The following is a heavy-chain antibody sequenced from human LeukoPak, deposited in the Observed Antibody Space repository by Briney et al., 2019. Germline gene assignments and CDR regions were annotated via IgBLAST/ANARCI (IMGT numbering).Heavy chain of an antibody. CDR2: ISGSGDST. CDR3: AKSNGYSSGWPDY. CDR1: GFTLRNYA. Sequence: GGSLRLSCAASGFTLRNYAMNWVRQAPGKGLEWVSTISGSGDSTYYADSVKGRFTISRDNSKNTLYLQMNSLRAEDTAVYYCAKSNGYSSGWPDYWGQGTLVTVSS. V-gene: IGHV3-23*01. D-gene: IGHD6-19*01. J-gene: IGHJ4*02.